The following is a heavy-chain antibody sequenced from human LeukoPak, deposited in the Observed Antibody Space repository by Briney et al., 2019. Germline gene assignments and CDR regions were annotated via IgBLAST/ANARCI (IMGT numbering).Heavy chain of an antibody. CDR3: AADPLWSAGAY. CDR1: VASVSRTDYY. D-gene: IGHD2-21*01. V-gene: IGHV4-61*02. CDR2: MSMSGTI. Sequence: SETLSLTCTVSVASVSRTDYYWSWIRQPAGKGPEWIGRMSMSGTIHYNPSLKSRVTISADTSKNQFFLKFSSVTAADTAMYYCAADPLWSAGAYWGQGMVATVSS. J-gene: IGHJ4*02.